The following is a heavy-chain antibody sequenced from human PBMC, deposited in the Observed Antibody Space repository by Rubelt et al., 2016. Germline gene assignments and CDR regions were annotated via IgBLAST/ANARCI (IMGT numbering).Heavy chain of an antibody. CDR1: GYSLSTSGVG. J-gene: IGHJ5*01. CDR2: LYWDDDK. D-gene: IGHD6-13*01. CDR3: AHGDSPGVAAPS. V-gene: IGHV2-5*02. Sequence: QITLKESSPTLVKPTQTLTLTCTFSGYSLSTSGVGVGWIRQPPGKALEWLALLYWDDDKSYRQSLKSRPTITKGTSKKQVVLTMTNVDRVDTSANYCAHGDSPGVAAPSGDQGTPVTVSS.